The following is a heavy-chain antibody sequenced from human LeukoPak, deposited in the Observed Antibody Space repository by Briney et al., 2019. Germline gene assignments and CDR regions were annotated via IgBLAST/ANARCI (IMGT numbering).Heavy chain of an antibody. CDR1: GFTFSSYG. D-gene: IGHD3-16*01. CDR2: VWYDGDNK. V-gene: IGHV3-33*01. J-gene: IGHJ4*02. Sequence: GGSLRLSCAASGFTFSSYGMHWVRQAPGKGLEWVAVVWYDGDNKFYADSVKGRFTISRDNSKNTLYLQMNSLRAEDTAIYYCGGEGGGGVYYFNYGGQGPRVTVP. CDR3: GGEGGGGVYYFNY.